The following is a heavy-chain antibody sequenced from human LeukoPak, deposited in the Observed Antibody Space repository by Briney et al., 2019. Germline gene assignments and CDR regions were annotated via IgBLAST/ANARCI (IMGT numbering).Heavy chain of an antibody. D-gene: IGHD2-21*02. J-gene: IGHJ4*02. CDR1: GGSISSYY. Sequence: PSETLSLTCTPSGGSISSYYWSWIRQPPGKGLEWIGYIYYSGSTNYNPSLKSRVTISVDTSKNQFSLKLSSVTAADTAVYYCARAGARRGDWGHFDYWGQGSLVTVSS. CDR3: ARAGARRGDWGHFDY. V-gene: IGHV4-59*01. CDR2: IYYSGST.